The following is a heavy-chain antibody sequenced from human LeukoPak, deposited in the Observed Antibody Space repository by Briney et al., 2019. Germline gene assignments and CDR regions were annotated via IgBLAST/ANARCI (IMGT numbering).Heavy chain of an antibody. V-gene: IGHV4-34*04. D-gene: IGHD6-13*01. CDR3: ARGRSSTPYYYYCCMDV. CDR2: INHSVST. CDR1: GASFSGYS. J-gene: IGHJ6*03. Sequence: PQSLSPACALDGASFSGYSWSWISHPPRKGLEWNGAINHSVSTTNNPTLKTRAPISLTTSKNQPTLNRSSVTPATTAVIYCARGRSSTPYYYYCCMDVWGKGTTVTVSS.